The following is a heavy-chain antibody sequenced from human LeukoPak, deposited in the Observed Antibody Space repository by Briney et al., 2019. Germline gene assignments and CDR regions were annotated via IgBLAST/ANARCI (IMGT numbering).Heavy chain of an antibody. CDR2: ISSRSSYI. D-gene: IGHD2-15*01. V-gene: IGHV3-21*01. CDR3: ARVGTSSWYVDY. J-gene: IGHJ4*02. CDR1: GFTFSSYS. Sequence: GGSLRLSCAASGFTFSSYSVNWVRQAPGQGLEWVSSISSRSSYIYYADSVKGRFTISRDNAKNSLYLQMSSLRGEDTAVYYCARVGTSSWYVDYWGQGTLVTVSS.